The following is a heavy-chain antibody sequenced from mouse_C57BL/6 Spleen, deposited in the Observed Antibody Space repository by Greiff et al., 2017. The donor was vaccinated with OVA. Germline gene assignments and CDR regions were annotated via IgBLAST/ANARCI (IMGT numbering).Heavy chain of an antibody. Sequence: VQGVESGAELVRPGASVTLSCKASGYTFTDYEMHWVKQTPVHGLEWIGAIDPETGGTAYNQKFKGKAILTADKSSSTAYMELRSLTSEDSAVYYCFNWPWFAYWGQGTLVTVSA. CDR1: GYTFTDYE. CDR2: IDPETGGT. CDR3: FNWPWFAY. J-gene: IGHJ3*01. D-gene: IGHD4-1*02. V-gene: IGHV1-15*01.